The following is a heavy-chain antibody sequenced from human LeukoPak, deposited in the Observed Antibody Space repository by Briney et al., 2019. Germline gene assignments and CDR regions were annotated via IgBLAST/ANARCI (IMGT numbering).Heavy chain of an antibody. D-gene: IGHD2-2*01. CDR2: IIPILGIA. V-gene: IGHV1-69*04. CDR3: ARDEIGCSSTSCYSFDY. CDR1: GGTFSSYA. J-gene: IGHJ4*02. Sequence: SVKVSCKASGGTFSSYAISWVRQAPRQGLEWMGRIIPILGIANYAQKFQGRVTITADESTSTAYMELSSLRSEDTAVYCCARDEIGCSSTSCYSFDYWGQGTLVTVSS.